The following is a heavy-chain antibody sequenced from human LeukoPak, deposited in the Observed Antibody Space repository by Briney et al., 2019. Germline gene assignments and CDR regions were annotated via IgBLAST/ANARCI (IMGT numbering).Heavy chain of an antibody. CDR1: GFTVSSNY. D-gene: IGHD3-9*01. J-gene: IGHJ3*02. V-gene: IGHV3-11*03. CDR2: ISSASTYT. CDR3: AKFLTGQYDAFDI. Sequence: GGSLRLSCAASGFTVSSNYMSWVRQSPGKGLEWVSFISSASTYTNFADSVKGRFTVSRDNAKNSLFLQMNSLRAEDTAVYYCAKFLTGQYDAFDIWGQGTMVTVSA.